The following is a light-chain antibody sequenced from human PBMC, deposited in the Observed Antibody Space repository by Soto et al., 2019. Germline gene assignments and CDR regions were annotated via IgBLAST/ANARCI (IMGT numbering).Light chain of an antibody. CDR2: SAS. Sequence: DIQMTQCPSSVSASVGDRVTITCQGSQGISRSLAWYQQKPGKAPKLLIYSASSLQSGVPSRFSGSGFGTDFTLTISSLQPEDFAVYYCQQYNDWPPLTFGGGTKVDIK. CDR1: QGISRS. V-gene: IGKV1D-12*01. J-gene: IGKJ4*01. CDR3: QQYNDWPPLT.